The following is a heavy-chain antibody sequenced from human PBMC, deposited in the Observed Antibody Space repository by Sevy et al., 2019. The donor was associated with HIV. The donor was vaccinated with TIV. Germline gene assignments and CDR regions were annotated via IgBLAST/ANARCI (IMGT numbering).Heavy chain of an antibody. CDR3: ARDGGAIAAAGTTHRRLDP. J-gene: IGHJ5*02. V-gene: IGHV4-31*03. CDR2: IYYSGST. D-gene: IGHD6-13*01. Sequence: SETLSLTCTVSGGSISSGGYYWSWIRQHPGKGLEWLGYIYYSGSTYYNPSLKSRVTISVDTSKNQFSLKLSSVTAADTAVYYCARDGGAIAAAGTTHRRLDPWGQGTLVTVSS. CDR1: GGSISSGGYY.